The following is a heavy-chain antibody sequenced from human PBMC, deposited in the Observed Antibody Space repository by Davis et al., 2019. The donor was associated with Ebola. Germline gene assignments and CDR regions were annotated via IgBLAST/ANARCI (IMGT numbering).Heavy chain of an antibody. V-gene: IGHV3-73*01. J-gene: IGHJ4*02. Sequence: GESLKISCAASGFTFSSYSMNWVRQASGKGLEWVGRIRSKANSYATAYAASVKGRFTISRDDSKNTAYLQMNSLKTEDTAVYYCTQSGSRDYWGQGTLVTVSS. D-gene: IGHD1-26*01. CDR1: GFTFSSYS. CDR2: IRSKANSYAT. CDR3: TQSGSRDY.